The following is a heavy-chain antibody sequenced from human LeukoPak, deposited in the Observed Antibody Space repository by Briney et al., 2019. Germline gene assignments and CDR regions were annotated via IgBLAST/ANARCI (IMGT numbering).Heavy chain of an antibody. J-gene: IGHJ4*02. CDR1: GYTFTNYG. CDR3: ARVRSYGDYSDY. V-gene: IGHV1-18*04. Sequence: ASGKVSCKASGYTFTNYGVTWVRQAPGQRLQWMGWISAYNGNTNYAQKFQGRISMTIDTSTTTAYMELRSLRSDDTAIYYCARVRSYGDYSDYWGQGTLVTVSS. D-gene: IGHD4-17*01. CDR2: ISAYNGNT.